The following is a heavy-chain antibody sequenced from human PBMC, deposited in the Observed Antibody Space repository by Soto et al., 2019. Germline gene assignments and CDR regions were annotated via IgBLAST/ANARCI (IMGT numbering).Heavy chain of an antibody. CDR3: ARTLVTGYSDS. D-gene: IGHD3-9*01. V-gene: IGHV4-59*01. CDR2: IYYTGGT. J-gene: IGHJ4*02. CDR1: GGSISAYY. Sequence: QVQLQESGPGLVRPSETLSLTCTVSGGSISAYYWGWVRQPPGKGLEWIGHIYYTGGTRYNPSLKSRVTISVDTSRIHFSLRLNSVTAADTAVYYCARTLVTGYSDSWGQGTLFTVSS.